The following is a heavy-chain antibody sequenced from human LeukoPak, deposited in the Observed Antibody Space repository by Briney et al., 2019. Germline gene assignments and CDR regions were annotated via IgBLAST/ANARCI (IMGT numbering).Heavy chain of an antibody. Sequence: GGSLRLSCAASGFTFSSYGMNWVRQAPGKGLEWVSYISSSSSTIYYADSVKGRFTISRDNAKNSLYLQMNSLRAEDTAVYYCAKDGMGGSGSNYFDYWGQGTLVTVSS. J-gene: IGHJ4*02. CDR1: GFTFSSYG. V-gene: IGHV3-48*04. CDR3: AKDGMGGSGSNYFDY. CDR2: ISSSSSTI. D-gene: IGHD3-10*01.